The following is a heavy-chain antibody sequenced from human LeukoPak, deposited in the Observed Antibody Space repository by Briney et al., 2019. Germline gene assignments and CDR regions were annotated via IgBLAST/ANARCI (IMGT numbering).Heavy chain of an antibody. CDR3: AREGAAAAPY. J-gene: IGHJ4*02. D-gene: IGHD6-13*01. Sequence: PGGSLRLSCATSRFIFSSYWMTWVRRTPGKGLEWVASINQDGSDKYYVDSVKGRFTISRDNAKKSLYLEMSSLRAEDTAMYYCAREGAAAAPYWGQGTLVTVSS. CDR2: INQDGSDK. CDR1: RFIFSSYW. V-gene: IGHV3-7*01.